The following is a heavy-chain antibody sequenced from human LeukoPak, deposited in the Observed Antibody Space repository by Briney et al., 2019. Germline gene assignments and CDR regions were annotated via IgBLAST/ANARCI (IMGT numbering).Heavy chain of an antibody. CDR1: GFTVSSNY. Sequence: PGGSLRLSCAASGFTVSSNYMSWVRQAPGKGLEWVSVIYRGGSTYYADSVMGRFTISRDNSKNTLYLQMNSLRAEDTAVYYCAAVAAAGPLGSDAFDIWGQGTMVTVS. CDR2: IYRGGST. V-gene: IGHV3-53*01. CDR3: AAVAAAGPLGSDAFDI. D-gene: IGHD6-13*01. J-gene: IGHJ3*02.